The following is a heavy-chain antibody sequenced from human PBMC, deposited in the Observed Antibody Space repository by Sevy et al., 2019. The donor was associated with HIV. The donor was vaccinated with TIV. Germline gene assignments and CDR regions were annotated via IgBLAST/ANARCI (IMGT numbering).Heavy chain of an antibody. CDR3: VRGGIQVPCIDAFDI. Sequence: GGSLRLSCAASGFTFGNYDMHWVRQDVAKGLEWVSAIGLAGDTHYPGSVKGRFTISRENGKNSLYLQMNSLGAGDSAVYYCVRGGIQVPCIDAFDIWGQGTMVTVSS. CDR2: IGLAGDT. D-gene: IGHD1-1*01. J-gene: IGHJ3*02. CDR1: GFTFGNYD. V-gene: IGHV3-13*01.